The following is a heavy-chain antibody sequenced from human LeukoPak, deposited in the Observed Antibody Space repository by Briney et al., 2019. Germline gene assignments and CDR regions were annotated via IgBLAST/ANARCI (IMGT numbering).Heavy chain of an antibody. Sequence: GGSLRLSCAASGFTVGLYWMSWVRRAPGKGLEWVANINQDGSENYSVDSVKGRFTISRDNAKNSLYLQMNSLRAEDTAVYYCAREQGRLFDYWGQGTLVTVSS. J-gene: IGHJ4*02. V-gene: IGHV3-7*03. CDR1: GFTVGLYW. D-gene: IGHD3-10*01. CDR3: AREQGRLFDY. CDR2: INQDGSEN.